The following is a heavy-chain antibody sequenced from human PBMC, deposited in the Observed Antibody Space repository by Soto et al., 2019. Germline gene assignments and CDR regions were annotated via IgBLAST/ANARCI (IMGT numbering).Heavy chain of an antibody. CDR2: ISFYGSNK. J-gene: IGHJ4*02. CDR3: ASEIYYYDTG. CDR1: GFTLSSYG. D-gene: IGHD3-22*01. V-gene: IGHV3-30*03. Sequence: PGGSLRLSCAASGFTLSSYGMHWVRQAPGKGLEWVAVISFYGSNKYYEDSVKGRFTISRDNSKNTLYLQMNSLRFEDTAVYYCASEIYYYDTGWGQGTLVTVSS.